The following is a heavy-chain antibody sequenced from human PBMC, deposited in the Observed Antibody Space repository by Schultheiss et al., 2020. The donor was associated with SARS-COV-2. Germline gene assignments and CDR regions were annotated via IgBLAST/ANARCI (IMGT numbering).Heavy chain of an antibody. V-gene: IGHV4-39*01. CDR1: GGSISSSSYY. Sequence: SETLSLTCTVSGGSISSSSYYWGWIRQPPGKGLEWIGSIYYSGSTYYNPSLKSRVTISVDTSKNQFSLKLSSVTAEDTAVYYCARRTGAAVADSIDYWGQGSLVTVSS. CDR3: ARRTGAAVADSIDY. J-gene: IGHJ4*02. CDR2: IYYSGST. D-gene: IGHD6-19*01.